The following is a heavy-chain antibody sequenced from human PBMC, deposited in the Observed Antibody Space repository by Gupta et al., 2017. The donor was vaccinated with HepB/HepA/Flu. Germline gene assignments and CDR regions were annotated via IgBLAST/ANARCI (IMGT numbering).Heavy chain of an antibody. J-gene: IGHJ4*02. Sequence: QVQLQESGPGLVKPSQTLSLTCTVSGGSVSGVGSYWSWIRQHPGKGLEWIGRIYYSGSTSYNPSLKSRVAISLDTSKNQVSLTLSSVTAADAAVYYCARENVSGYHPPDCWGQGILVTVSS. CDR1: GGSVSGVGSY. CDR3: ARENVSGYHPPDC. D-gene: IGHD3-22*01. CDR2: IYYSGST. V-gene: IGHV4-31*03.